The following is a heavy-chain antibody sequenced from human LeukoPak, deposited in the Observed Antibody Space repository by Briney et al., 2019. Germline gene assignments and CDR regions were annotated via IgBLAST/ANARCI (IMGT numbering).Heavy chain of an antibody. Sequence: SETLSLTCTVSGDSVSSSGHSWGWIRQSPGKGLEWIGTMRHSGSGHYNPSLMSRVTISVDTSQNHFSLRLSSVTAADTAVYYCARHERDASLDHALDIWGQGTMVTVSS. CDR2: MRHSGSG. J-gene: IGHJ3*02. V-gene: IGHV4-39*01. CDR3: ARHERDASLDHALDI. CDR1: GDSVSSSGHS. D-gene: IGHD3/OR15-3a*01.